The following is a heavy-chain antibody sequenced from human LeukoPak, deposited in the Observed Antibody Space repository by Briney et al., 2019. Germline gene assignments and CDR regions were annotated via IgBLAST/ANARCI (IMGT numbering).Heavy chain of an antibody. CDR2: IYYSGST. J-gene: IGHJ6*03. Sequence: SQTLSLTCAVSGGSISSGGYSWSWIRQPPGKGLEWIGYIYYSGSTYYNPSLKSRVTISVDTSKNQFSLKLSSVTAADTAVYYCARHVHGEFYYYYYMDVWGKGTTVTISS. CDR1: GGSISSGGYS. V-gene: IGHV4-30-4*07. D-gene: IGHD4-17*01. CDR3: ARHVHGEFYYYYYMDV.